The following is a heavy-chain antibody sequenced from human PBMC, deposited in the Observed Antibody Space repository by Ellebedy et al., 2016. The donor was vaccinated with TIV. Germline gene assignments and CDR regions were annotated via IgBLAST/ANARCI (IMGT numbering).Heavy chain of an antibody. CDR2: IKQDGSEK. CDR3: ARDIVVVPAAMPVGLGY. D-gene: IGHD2-2*01. CDR1: GFTFSRNW. V-gene: IGHV3-7*01. J-gene: IGHJ4*02. Sequence: GESLKISCEASGFTFSRNWISWFRLAPGKGLEWVANIKQDGSEKYYVDSVKGRFTISRDNSKNTLYLQMNSLRAEDTAVYYCARDIVVVPAAMPVGLGYWGQGTLVTVSS.